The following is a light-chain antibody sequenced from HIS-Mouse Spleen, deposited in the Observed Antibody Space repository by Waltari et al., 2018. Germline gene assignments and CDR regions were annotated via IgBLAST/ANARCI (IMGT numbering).Light chain of an antibody. CDR1: QGISSA. J-gene: IGKJ5*01. Sequence: AIKLTQSPSSLSASLGDRVTITCRASQGISSALAWYQQKPGKAPKLLIYDASSLESGVTSRFSGSGSGTDFTLTISSLQPEDFATYYCQQFNSYPVTFGQGTRLEIK. V-gene: IGKV1-13*02. CDR2: DAS. CDR3: QQFNSYPVT.